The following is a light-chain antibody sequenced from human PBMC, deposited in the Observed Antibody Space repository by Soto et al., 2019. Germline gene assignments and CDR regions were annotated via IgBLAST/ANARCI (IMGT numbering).Light chain of an antibody. CDR2: KAS. V-gene: IGKV1-5*03. CDR1: QTIGSW. J-gene: IGKJ1*01. Sequence: DIQMTQSPSTLSGSVGDRVTITCRGSQTIGSWLAWYQQKRGKAPKPXIYKASTLKSGVQSRFSGSGSGTEFTLTISSLQPDDFATYYCQHYNSSSEAFGQGTQVDI. CDR3: QHYNSSSEA.